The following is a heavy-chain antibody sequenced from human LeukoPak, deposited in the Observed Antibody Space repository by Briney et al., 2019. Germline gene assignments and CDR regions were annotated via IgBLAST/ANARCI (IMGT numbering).Heavy chain of an antibody. V-gene: IGHV3-23*01. Sequence: GRSLRPSCAASGFTFSSSALSWVRQAAGKGLEWVSAITPSGGGTFYADSVKGRFTISRDNSANTLFLQMNSLRAEDTAVYYCARRASVAGVFDYWGQGTLVTVSS. D-gene: IGHD6-19*01. J-gene: IGHJ4*02. CDR1: GFTFSSSA. CDR3: ARRASVAGVFDY. CDR2: ITPSGGGT.